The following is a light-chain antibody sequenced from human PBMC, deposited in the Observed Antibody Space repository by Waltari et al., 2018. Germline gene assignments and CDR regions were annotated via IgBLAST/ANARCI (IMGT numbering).Light chain of an antibody. Sequence: VLTPSPGTLSLSPGESSTLSCRASQSVGTSFAWYRQQTRGQAPRHLIYGLSGSAPGSSDMCSGSRFETDFRLTINGLEPEDFALYYCQFYVRLPVTVGQVTAVEIK. CDR1: QSVGTS. CDR3: QFYVRLPVT. V-gene: IGKV3-20*01. J-gene: IGKJ1*01. CDR2: GLS.